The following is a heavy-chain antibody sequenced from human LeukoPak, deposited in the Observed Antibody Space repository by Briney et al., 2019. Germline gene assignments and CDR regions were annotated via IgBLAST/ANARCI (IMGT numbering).Heavy chain of an antibody. D-gene: IGHD2-2*01. V-gene: IGHV1-2*04. CDR1: GYTFTGYY. J-gene: IGHJ4*02. CDR2: INPNTGGA. CDR3: ARDSRGAAAALVDY. Sequence: ASVKVSCKASGYTFTGYYMHWVRQAPGQGLEWMGWINPNTGGANYAQKFQGWVTMTRDTSISTAYMELSRLRSDDTAVYYCARDSRGAAAALVDYWGQGTLVTVSS.